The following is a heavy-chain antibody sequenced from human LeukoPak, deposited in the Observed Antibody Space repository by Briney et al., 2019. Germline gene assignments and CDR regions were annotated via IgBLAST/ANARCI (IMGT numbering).Heavy chain of an antibody. J-gene: IGHJ6*03. V-gene: IGHV4-34*01. CDR3: ARALRYYYYYYIDF. Sequence: SETLSLTCSVYGGSFSCYYWSWIHQPPGKELDWIGEINHSGSTNYNPSLKSRVTISVATSKNQFSLKLSSVTAADTAVYYCARALRYYYYYYIDFWGKGTTVTVSS. CDR1: GGSFSCYY. CDR2: INHSGST.